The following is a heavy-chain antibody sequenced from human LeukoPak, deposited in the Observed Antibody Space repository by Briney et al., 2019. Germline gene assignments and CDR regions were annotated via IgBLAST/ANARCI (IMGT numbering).Heavy chain of an antibody. CDR2: IYYSGNT. V-gene: IGHV4-59*01. J-gene: IGHJ4*02. CDR3: ARLLQSSGYEWLFDS. CDR1: GGSISTYY. Sequence: PSETLSLNGTVSGGSISTYYWSWIRQPPGKGLEWIGYIYYSGNTNYNPSLKSRVTISVDTSKNQFSLKLSSVNAADTAVYYCARLLQSSGYEWLFDSWGQGTLV. D-gene: IGHD5-12*01.